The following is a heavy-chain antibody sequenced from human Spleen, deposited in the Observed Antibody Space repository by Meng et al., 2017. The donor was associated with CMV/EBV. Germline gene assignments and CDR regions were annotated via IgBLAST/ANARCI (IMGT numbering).Heavy chain of an antibody. V-gene: IGHV1-2*02. Sequence: YMHWGRQAPGQGIEWMGWINPNSGGTNYAQKFQGRVTMTRDTSISTAYMELSRLRSDDTAVYYCARDIDYDSSGYYAYYYYYYGMDVWGQGTTVTVSS. CDR1: Y. CDR3: ARDIDYDSSGYYAYYYYYYGMDV. D-gene: IGHD3-22*01. CDR2: INPNSGGT. J-gene: IGHJ6*02.